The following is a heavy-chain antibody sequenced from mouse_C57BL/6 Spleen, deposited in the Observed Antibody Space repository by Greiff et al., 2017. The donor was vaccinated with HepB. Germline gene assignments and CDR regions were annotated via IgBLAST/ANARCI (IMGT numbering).Heavy chain of an antibody. J-gene: IGHJ1*03. CDR3: ARGDYYGSSYEGYFEV. CDR1: GYTFTSYW. V-gene: IGHV1-64*01. Sequence: QVHVKQPGAELVKPGASVKLSCKASGYTFTSYWMHWVKQRPGQGLEWIGMIHPNSGSTNYNEKFKSKATLTVDKSSSTAYMQLSSLTSEDSAVYYCARGDYYGSSYEGYFEVWGTGTTVTVSS. D-gene: IGHD1-1*01. CDR2: IHPNSGST.